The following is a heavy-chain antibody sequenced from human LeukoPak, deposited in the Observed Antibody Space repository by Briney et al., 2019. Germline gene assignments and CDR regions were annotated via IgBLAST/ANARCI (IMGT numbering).Heavy chain of an antibody. D-gene: IGHD6-19*01. CDR2: TYFRSKWYK. V-gene: IGHV6-1*01. CDR1: GDSVSNNNAA. J-gene: IGHJ4*02. Sequence: SQTLSLTCAISGDSVSNNNAAWNWIRQSPSRGLEWLGRTYFRSKWYKSYAVSVKSRITINPDTSKNQFSLQLNSVTPEDTAVYYCARTDSGWLDYWGQGTLVTVSS. CDR3: ARTDSGWLDY.